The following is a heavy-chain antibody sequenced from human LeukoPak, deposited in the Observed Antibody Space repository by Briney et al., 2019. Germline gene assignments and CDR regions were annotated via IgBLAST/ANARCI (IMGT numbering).Heavy chain of an antibody. D-gene: IGHD3-9*01. CDR2: MSYSGST. CDR3: ARNDYDILTGSPYYFDY. CDR1: GGSISSSSYY. Sequence: PSETLSLTCTVSGGSISSSSYYWGWIRQPPGKGLEWIGSMSYSGSTYYNPSLRSRVTISVDTSENQFSLKLSSVTAADTAVYYCARNDYDILTGSPYYFDYWGQGILVIVSS. J-gene: IGHJ4*02. V-gene: IGHV4-39*07.